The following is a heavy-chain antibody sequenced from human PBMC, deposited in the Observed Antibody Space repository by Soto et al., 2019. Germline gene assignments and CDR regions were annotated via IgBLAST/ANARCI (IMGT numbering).Heavy chain of an antibody. J-gene: IGHJ3*02. Sequence: PGGSLRLSCAASRFTFSRYAMTWVRQAPGKGLEWVSAISGGGENSYNAVSVRGRFTISRDNSKNMVYLQMNTLGAEDTAVYYCAKDRVYDYGDLGGAFDIWGQGTMVTVSS. CDR2: ISGGGENS. D-gene: IGHD4-17*01. CDR3: AKDRVYDYGDLGGAFDI. CDR1: RFTFSRYA. V-gene: IGHV3-23*01.